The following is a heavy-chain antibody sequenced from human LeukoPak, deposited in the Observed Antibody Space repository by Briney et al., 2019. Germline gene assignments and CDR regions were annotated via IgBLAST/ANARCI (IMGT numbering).Heavy chain of an antibody. CDR2: IYTSGST. CDR3: ARAADTNYYYYMDV. Sequence: SETLSLTRTVSGGSISSYYWSWIRQPAGKALEWIGRIYTSGSTNYYPSLKSRVTISVDKSKNQFSLKLSSVTAADTAVYYCARAADTNYYYYMDVWGKGTTVTVSS. V-gene: IGHV4-4*07. D-gene: IGHD3-3*01. J-gene: IGHJ6*03. CDR1: GGSISSYY.